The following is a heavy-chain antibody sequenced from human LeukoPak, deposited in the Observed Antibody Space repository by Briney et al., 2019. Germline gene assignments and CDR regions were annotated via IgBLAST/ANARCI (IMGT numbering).Heavy chain of an antibody. Sequence: SETLSLTCAVSGGSISSSSYYWGWIRQPPGKGLEWIGTIYYSGITYYNPSLESRVTISVDTSKNQFSLKLSSVTAADTAVYYCARSYGSGSYRFRFDPWGQGTLVTVSS. D-gene: IGHD3-10*01. CDR1: GGSISSSSYY. CDR3: ARSYGSGSYRFRFDP. J-gene: IGHJ5*02. V-gene: IGHV4-39*07. CDR2: IYYSGIT.